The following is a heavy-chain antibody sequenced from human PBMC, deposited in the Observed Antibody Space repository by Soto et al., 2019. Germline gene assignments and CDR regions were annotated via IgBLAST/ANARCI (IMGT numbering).Heavy chain of an antibody. V-gene: IGHV3-30-3*01. CDR1: GFTFSSYA. D-gene: IGHD6-19*01. Sequence: QVQLVESGGGVVQPGRSLRLSCAASGFTFSSYAMHWVRQAPGKGLKWVAVISYDGSNKYYADSVKGRFTISRDNSKNTLYLQMNSLRAEDTAVYYCARDSRPYRAVAGTSIVRPFGYWGQGTLVTVSS. J-gene: IGHJ4*02. CDR3: ARDSRPYRAVAGTSIVRPFGY. CDR2: ISYDGSNK.